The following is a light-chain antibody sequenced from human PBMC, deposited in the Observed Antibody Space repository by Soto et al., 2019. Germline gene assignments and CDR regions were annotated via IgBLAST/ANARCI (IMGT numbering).Light chain of an antibody. CDR2: AAS. J-gene: IGKJ5*01. Sequence: EVVMTQSPATLSVSPGDKVSLSCRANQTISNTLAWYQQKPGQAPRLLIYAASNRATGVSARFSGSGSGTEFTLTISSLEPEDFAVYYCQQYDNWPPITFGRGTRLEIK. CDR1: QTISNT. CDR3: QQYDNWPPIT. V-gene: IGKV3-15*01.